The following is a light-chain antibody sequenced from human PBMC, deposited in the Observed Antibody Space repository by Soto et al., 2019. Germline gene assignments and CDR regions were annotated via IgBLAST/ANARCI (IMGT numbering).Light chain of an antibody. CDR3: CSYAGSYTWV. CDR1: SSDVGGYNY. J-gene: IGLJ3*02. CDR2: DVS. V-gene: IGLV2-11*01. Sequence: QSALTQPRSVSGSPGQSVTISCTGTSSDVGGYNYVSWYQXHPGKAPKLMIYDVSKRPSGVPDRFFGSKSGNTASLTISGXQAEDEADYYCCSYAGSYTWVXGXGTKLTVL.